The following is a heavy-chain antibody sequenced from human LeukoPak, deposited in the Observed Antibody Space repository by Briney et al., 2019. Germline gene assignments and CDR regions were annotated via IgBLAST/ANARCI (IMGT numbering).Heavy chain of an antibody. CDR3: AREQPGYCSSTSCHHFDY. V-gene: IGHV1-69*05. D-gene: IGHD2-2*03. CDR2: IIPIFGTA. J-gene: IGHJ4*02. CDR1: GGTFSSYA. Sequence: ASVKVSCKASGGTFSSYAISWVRQAPGQGLEWMGGIIPIFGTASYAQKFQGRVTMTRDTSTSTVYMELSSLRSEDTAVYYCAREQPGYCSSTSCHHFDYWGQGTLVTVSS.